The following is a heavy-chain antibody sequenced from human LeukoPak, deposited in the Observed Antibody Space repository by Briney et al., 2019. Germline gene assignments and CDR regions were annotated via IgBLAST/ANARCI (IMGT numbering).Heavy chain of an antibody. CDR3: ARGNGYDTYYYYYYYMDV. CDR1: GFTFSSYW. V-gene: IGHV3-7*01. CDR2: IKQDGSEK. D-gene: IGHD5-12*01. Sequence: PGGSLRLSCAASGFTFSSYWMSWVRQAPGKGLEWVANIKQDGSEKYYADSVKGRFTISRDNAKNSLYLQMNSLRAEDTAVYYCARGNGYDTYYYYYYYMDVWGKGTTVTVSS. J-gene: IGHJ6*03.